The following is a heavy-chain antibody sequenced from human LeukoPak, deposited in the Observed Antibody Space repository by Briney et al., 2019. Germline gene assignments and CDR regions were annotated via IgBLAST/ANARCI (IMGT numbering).Heavy chain of an antibody. Sequence: PSETLSLTCAVSGSSISSSNWWCWIRQPPGRGLEWIGGIFYSGSATYNTSLNSRVPMSVDTSKSQFSMNLSSVTAADTAVYYCARHQAVARNHGAMDIWGQGTMVTVSS. D-gene: IGHD6-19*01. J-gene: IGHJ3*02. V-gene: IGHV4-28*01. CDR1: GSSISSSNW. CDR2: IFYSGSA. CDR3: ARHQAVARNHGAMDI.